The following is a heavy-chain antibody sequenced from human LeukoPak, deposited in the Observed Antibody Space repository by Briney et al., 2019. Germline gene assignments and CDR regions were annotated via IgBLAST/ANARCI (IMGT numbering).Heavy chain of an antibody. Sequence: PGGSLRLSCAASGFTFSTYAMHWVRQAPGKGLEWVTAISYDGSDNYDSDSVKGRFSISRDNSKNTLYLQMNSLRAEDTAVYYCARGGFHDRGGSFDHWGQGTLVAVSS. CDR2: ISYDGSDN. J-gene: IGHJ5*02. CDR3: ARGGFHDRGGSFDH. V-gene: IGHV3-30*04. D-gene: IGHD3-22*01. CDR1: GFTFSTYA.